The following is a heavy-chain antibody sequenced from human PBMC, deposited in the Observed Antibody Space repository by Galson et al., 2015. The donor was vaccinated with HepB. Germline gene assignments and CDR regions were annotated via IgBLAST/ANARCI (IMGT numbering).Heavy chain of an antibody. CDR2: ISINSGNT. V-gene: IGHV1-18*04. CDR3: ARDRLHSLDY. CDR1: GYSFTSNG. J-gene: IGHJ4*02. Sequence: SVKVSCKASGYSFTSNGISWARQAPGQGLEWLGWISINSGNTNYAQRLQGRVTLTRDTSTNTAYMELRRLRSDDAAVYCCARDRLHSLDYWGQGTLVTVSS.